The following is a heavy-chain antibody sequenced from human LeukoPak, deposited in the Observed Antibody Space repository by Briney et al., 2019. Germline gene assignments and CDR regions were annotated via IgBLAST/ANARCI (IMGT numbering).Heavy chain of an antibody. CDR1: GYTFTGYY. D-gene: IGHD3-22*01. Sequence: ASVKVSCKASGYTFTGYYMHWVRQAPGQGLEWMGIINPSGGSTSYAQKFQGRVTMTRETSISTAYMELSRLRSDDTAVYYCAREDSTGYSSLDYWGQGTLVTVSS. V-gene: IGHV1-46*01. J-gene: IGHJ4*02. CDR3: AREDSTGYSSLDY. CDR2: INPSGGST.